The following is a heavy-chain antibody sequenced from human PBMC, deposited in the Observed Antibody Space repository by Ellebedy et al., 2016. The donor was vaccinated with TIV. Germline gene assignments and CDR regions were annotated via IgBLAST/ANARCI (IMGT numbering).Heavy chain of an antibody. D-gene: IGHD6-13*01. Sequence: GESLKISCAASGFTFSSYAMHWVRQAPGKGLEWVAHISYDGSNKDYADSAKGRFTISRDNSKNTLHLQMNSLRGEDTAVYYCAKDPVTYLPGIGDYWGQGTPVTVSS. CDR1: GFTFSSYA. J-gene: IGHJ4*02. CDR2: ISYDGSNK. V-gene: IGHV3-30-3*01. CDR3: AKDPVTYLPGIGDY.